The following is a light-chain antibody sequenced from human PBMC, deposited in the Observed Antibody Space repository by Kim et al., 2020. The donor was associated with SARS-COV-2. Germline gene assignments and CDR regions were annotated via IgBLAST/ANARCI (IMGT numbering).Light chain of an antibody. CDR3: AAWDDSLNSYV. CDR1: SSNIGRNF. J-gene: IGLJ1*01. CDR2: KNK. Sequence: GQRVTISCSGSSSNIGRNFVCWYQQLPGTAPKVLIYKNKQRPSGVPDRFSGSKSGTSASLAISGLRSEDEADYFCAAWDDSLNSYVFGTGTKVTVL. V-gene: IGLV1-47*01.